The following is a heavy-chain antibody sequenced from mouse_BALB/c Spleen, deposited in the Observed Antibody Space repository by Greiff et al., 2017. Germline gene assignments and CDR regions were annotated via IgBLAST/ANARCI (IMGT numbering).Heavy chain of an antibody. D-gene: IGHD2-12*01. CDR3: TRYQAYYKAMDY. CDR1: GDSITSGY. CDR2: ISYSGST. V-gene: IGHV3-8*02. J-gene: IGHJ4*01. Sequence: EVKLLESGPSLVKPSQTLSLTCSVTGDSITSGYWNWVRKFPGNKLEYMGYISYSGSTYYNPSLKSRISITRDTSKNQYYLQLNSVTTEDTATYYCTRYQAYYKAMDYWGQGTSVTVSS.